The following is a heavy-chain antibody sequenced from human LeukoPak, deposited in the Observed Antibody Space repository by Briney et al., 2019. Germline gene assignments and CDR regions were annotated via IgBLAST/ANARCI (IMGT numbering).Heavy chain of an antibody. CDR1: GFTFGDYA. J-gene: IGHJ4*02. D-gene: IGHD3-9*01. Sequence: PGGSLRLSCTASGFTFGDYAMSWVRQAPGKGLEWVGFIRSKAYGGTTEYAASVKGRFTISRDDSKSIAYLQMNSLKTEDTAVYYCTRDEELRYFDWLFNFDYWGQGTLVTVSS. CDR2: IRSKAYGGTT. V-gene: IGHV3-49*04. CDR3: TRDEELRYFDWLFNFDY.